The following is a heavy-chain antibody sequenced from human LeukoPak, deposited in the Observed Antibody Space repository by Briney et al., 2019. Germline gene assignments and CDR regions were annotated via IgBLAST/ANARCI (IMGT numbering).Heavy chain of an antibody. V-gene: IGHV4-39*07. Sequence: PSETLSLTCTVSGGSISSSSYYWGWIRQPPGTGLEWIGSIYYSGSTYYNPSLKGRVTISVDTSKNQFSLKLSSVTAADTAVYYRARDPSRLTSFDPWGQGTLVTVSS. D-gene: IGHD2-2*01. J-gene: IGHJ5*02. CDR1: GGSISSSSYY. CDR3: ARDPSRLTSFDP. CDR2: IYYSGST.